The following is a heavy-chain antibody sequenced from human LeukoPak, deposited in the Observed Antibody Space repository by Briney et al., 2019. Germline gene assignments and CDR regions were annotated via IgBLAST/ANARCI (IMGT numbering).Heavy chain of an antibody. J-gene: IGHJ2*01. CDR3: ARGTKKMATWGYWYFDL. D-gene: IGHD5-24*01. Sequence: GGSLRLSCAASGFTFSSYSMNWVRQAPGKGLEWVSSISSSSSYIYYADSVKGRFTISRDNAKNSLYLQMNSLRAEDTAVYYCARGTKKMATWGYWYFDLWGRGTLVTVSS. CDR2: ISSSSSYI. CDR1: GFTFSSYS. V-gene: IGHV3-21*01.